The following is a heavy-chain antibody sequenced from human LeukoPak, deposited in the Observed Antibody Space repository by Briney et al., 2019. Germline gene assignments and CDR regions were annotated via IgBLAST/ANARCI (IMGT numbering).Heavy chain of an antibody. Sequence: PGGSLRLSCAASGFTFSSSWMSWVRQAPGKGLEWVANIKPDGSEKYYVDSVKGRFTISRDNAKNSLYLQMNSLRAEDTAVYYCARVYSGYDFLCDYWGQGTLVTVSS. V-gene: IGHV3-7*01. CDR1: GFTFSSSW. D-gene: IGHD5-12*01. CDR2: IKPDGSEK. J-gene: IGHJ4*02. CDR3: ARVYSGYDFLCDY.